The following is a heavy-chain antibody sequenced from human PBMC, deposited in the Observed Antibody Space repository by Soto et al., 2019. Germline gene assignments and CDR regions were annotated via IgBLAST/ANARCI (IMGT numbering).Heavy chain of an antibody. D-gene: IGHD5-18*01. CDR2: IYYSGST. Sequence: PSETLSLTCTVTGGSISSYYWSWIRQPPGKGLEWIGYIYYSGSTSYNPSLKSRVTISVVTSKNQFSLKLSSVTAADTAVYYCARDGIQLWLDYWGQGTLVTVSS. J-gene: IGHJ4*02. CDR1: GGSISSYY. CDR3: ARDGIQLWLDY. V-gene: IGHV4-59*01.